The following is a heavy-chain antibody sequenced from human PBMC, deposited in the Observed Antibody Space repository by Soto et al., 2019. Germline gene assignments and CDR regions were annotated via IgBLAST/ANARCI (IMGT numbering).Heavy chain of an antibody. V-gene: IGHV3-30-3*01. CDR3: ARDGDSSSWYSEYYYYGMDV. J-gene: IGHJ6*02. D-gene: IGHD6-13*01. CDR1: GFTFSSYA. CDR2: ISYDGSNK. Sequence: VQLVESGGGVVQPGRSLRLSCAASGFTFSSYAMHWVRQAPGKGLEWVAVISYDGSNKYYADSVKGRFTISRDNSKNTLYLQMNSLRAEDTAVYYCARDGDSSSWYSEYYYYGMDVWGQGTTVTVSS.